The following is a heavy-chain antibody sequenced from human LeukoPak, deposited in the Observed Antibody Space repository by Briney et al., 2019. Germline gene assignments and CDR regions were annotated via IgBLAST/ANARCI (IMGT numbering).Heavy chain of an antibody. CDR3: AREEGYLDYYYYGMDV. Sequence: GGSLRLSCAASGFTFSSYWMHWVRQAPGKGLVWVSRINSDGSSTSYADSVKGRFTISRDNAKNTLYLQMNSLRAEDTAVYYCAREEGYLDYYYYGMDVWGQGTTVTVSS. D-gene: IGHD2-15*01. V-gene: IGHV3-74*01. CDR2: INSDGSST. J-gene: IGHJ6*02. CDR1: GFTFSSYW.